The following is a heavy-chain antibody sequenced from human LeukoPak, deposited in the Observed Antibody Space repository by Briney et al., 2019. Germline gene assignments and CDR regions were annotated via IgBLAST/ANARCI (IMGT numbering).Heavy chain of an antibody. V-gene: IGHV1-18*01. CDR1: GYTFTSYG. D-gene: IGHD3-3*01. Sequence: GASVKVSCKASGYTFTSYGISWVRQAPGQGLEWMGWISAYNGNTNYAQKIQGRVTMTTDTSTSTAYMELRSLRSDDTAVYYCARDSKGDTIFGVVRGKVHLDYWGQGTLVTVSS. CDR3: ARDSKGDTIFGVVRGKVHLDY. J-gene: IGHJ4*02. CDR2: ISAYNGNT.